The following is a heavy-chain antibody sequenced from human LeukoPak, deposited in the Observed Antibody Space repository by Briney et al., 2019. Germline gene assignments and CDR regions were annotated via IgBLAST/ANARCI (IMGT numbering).Heavy chain of an antibody. D-gene: IGHD3-22*01. CDR1: GLTFSGFG. Sequence: GGSLRLSCAASGLTFSGFGMRWVRQAPGKGLEWVSSVSGSGGANYYADSVKGRFTISRDNAKNTLFLQTSSLRVEDTAIYYCAKAGTYYASNGYYTHWGQGTLVAVSS. V-gene: IGHV3-23*01. CDR3: AKAGTYYASNGYYTH. J-gene: IGHJ4*02. CDR2: VSGSGGAN.